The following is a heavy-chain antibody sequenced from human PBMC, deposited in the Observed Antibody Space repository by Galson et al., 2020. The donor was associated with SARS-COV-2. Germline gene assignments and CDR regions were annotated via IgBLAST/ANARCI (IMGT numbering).Heavy chain of an antibody. V-gene: IGHV1-24*01. CDR1: GYTLTELS. CDR2: FDPEDGET. D-gene: IGHD5-12*01. Sequence: ASVKVSCKVSGYTLTELSMHWVRQAPGKGLEWMGGFDPEDGETIYAQKFRGRVTMTEDTSTDTAYMELSSLRSEDTAVYYCATAMATTEYYYYYGMDVWGQGTTVTVSS. J-gene: IGHJ6*02. CDR3: ATAMATTEYYYYYGMDV.